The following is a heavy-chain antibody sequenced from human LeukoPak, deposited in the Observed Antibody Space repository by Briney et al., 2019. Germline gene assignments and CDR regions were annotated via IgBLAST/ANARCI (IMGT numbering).Heavy chain of an antibody. J-gene: IGHJ1*01. CDR1: GGSISSYY. V-gene: IGHV4-59*01. CDR3: ARVRGDFETD. CDR2: RYYSGST. Sequence: KASETLSLTCSVSGGSISSYYWTWIRQPPGKGLEWNGYRYYSGSTTYNPSLKSRVTISVDTSKSQFSLKLISVTAADTAIYYCARVRGDFETDWGQGTLVTVSS. D-gene: IGHD3-16*01.